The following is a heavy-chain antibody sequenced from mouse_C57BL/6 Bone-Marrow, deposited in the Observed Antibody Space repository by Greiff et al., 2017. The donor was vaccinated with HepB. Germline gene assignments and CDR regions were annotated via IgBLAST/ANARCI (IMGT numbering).Heavy chain of an antibody. CDR1: GFTFSSYG. J-gene: IGHJ3*01. V-gene: IGHV5-6*02. CDR2: ISSGGSYT. Sequence: DVMLVESGGDLVKPGGSLKLSCAASGFTFSSYGMSWVRQTPDKRLEWVATISSGGSYTYYPDSVKGRFTISRDNAKNTLYLQMSSLKSEDTAMYYCAGSSFAYWGQGTLVTVSA. CDR3: AGSSFAY. D-gene: IGHD1-1*01.